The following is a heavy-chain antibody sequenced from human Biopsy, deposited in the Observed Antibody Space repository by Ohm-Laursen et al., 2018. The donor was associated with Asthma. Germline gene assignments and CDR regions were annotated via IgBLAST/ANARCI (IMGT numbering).Heavy chain of an antibody. CDR2: INAANGNT. D-gene: IGHD3-9*01. CDR1: GYTFINYA. J-gene: IGHJ3*02. CDR3: ARTYFDFLTGQVHDAFAM. V-gene: IGHV1-3*01. Sequence: ASVKVSCKASGYTFINYAIHWVRQAPGHSLEWMGWINAANGNTKYSQKFQGRLTISGDTSASTAYMDLSSLRSEDTAAYYCARTYFDFLTGQVHDAFAMWGQGTMVTVSS.